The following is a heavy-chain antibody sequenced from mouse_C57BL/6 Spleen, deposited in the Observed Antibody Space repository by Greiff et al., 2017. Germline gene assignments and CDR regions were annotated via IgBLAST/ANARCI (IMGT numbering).Heavy chain of an antibody. V-gene: IGHV5-4*01. CDR1: GFTFSSYA. CDR3: ARDRRWFDY. D-gene: IGHD1-1*01. CDR2: ISDGGSYT. J-gene: IGHJ2*01. Sequence: EVQLVESGGGLVKPGGSLKLSCAASGFTFSSYAMSWVRQTPEKRLEWVATISDGGSYTYYPDNVKGRFTISRDNAKNNLYLQMSHLKSEDTAMYYCARDRRWFDYWGQGTTLTVSS.